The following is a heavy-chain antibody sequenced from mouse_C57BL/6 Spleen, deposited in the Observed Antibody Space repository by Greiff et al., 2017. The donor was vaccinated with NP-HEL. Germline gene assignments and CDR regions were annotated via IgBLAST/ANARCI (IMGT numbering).Heavy chain of an antibody. J-gene: IGHJ4*01. D-gene: IGHD1-1*01. V-gene: IGHV3-6*01. CDR1: GYSITSGYY. Sequence: EVKLEESGPGLVKPSQSLSLTCSVTGYSITSGYYWNWIRQFPGNKLEWMGYISYDGSNNYNPSLKNRISITRDTSKNQFFLKLNSVTTEDTATYYCASYGSSGSYYAMDYWGQGTSVTVSS. CDR3: ASYGSSGSYYAMDY. CDR2: ISYDGSN.